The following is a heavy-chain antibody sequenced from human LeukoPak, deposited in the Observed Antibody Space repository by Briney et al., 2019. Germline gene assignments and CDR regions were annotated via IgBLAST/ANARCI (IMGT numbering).Heavy chain of an antibody. Sequence: SVKVSCKASGGTFSSYAISWVRQAPGQGLEWMGGIIPIFGTANYAQKFQGRVTITTDESTSTAYMELSSLRPEDTAMYYCARGPSSSGSYGSFDYWGQGTLVTVSS. V-gene: IGHV1-69*05. J-gene: IGHJ4*02. CDR2: IIPIFGTA. CDR1: GGTFSSYA. D-gene: IGHD1-26*01. CDR3: ARGPSSSGSYGSFDY.